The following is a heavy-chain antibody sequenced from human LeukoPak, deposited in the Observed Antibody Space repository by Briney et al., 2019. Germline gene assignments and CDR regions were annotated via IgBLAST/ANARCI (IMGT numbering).Heavy chain of an antibody. CDR1: GDSVNNTNW. CDR3: ARVEDYGGVDY. V-gene: IGHV4-4*02. CDR2: IFHSGVT. Sequence: SETLSLTCAVSGDSVNNTNWWTWVRQSPGKGLEWIGEIFHSGVTNYNPSLKSRVTISVDKSKNQLSLKLSSVTAADTAVYYCARVEDYGGVDYWGQGTLVTVSS. J-gene: IGHJ4*02. D-gene: IGHD4-23*01.